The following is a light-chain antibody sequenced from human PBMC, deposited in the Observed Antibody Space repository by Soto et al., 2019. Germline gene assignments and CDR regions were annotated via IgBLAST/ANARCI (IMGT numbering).Light chain of an antibody. Sequence: EIVLTQSPGTLSLSPGERATLSCRASQSVSSSYLAWYQQKPGQAPRLLIYGASSRATGIPDRFSGSGSGTDFPLTMSRLEPEDFAVYYCQQYGSSSWTFGQGTKVDIK. CDR1: QSVSSSY. CDR3: QQYGSSSWT. V-gene: IGKV3-20*01. J-gene: IGKJ1*01. CDR2: GAS.